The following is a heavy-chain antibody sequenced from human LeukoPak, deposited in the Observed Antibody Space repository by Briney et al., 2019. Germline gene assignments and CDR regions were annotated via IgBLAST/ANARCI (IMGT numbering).Heavy chain of an antibody. V-gene: IGHV3-7*01. CDR2: IREDGSEA. J-gene: IGHJ4*02. D-gene: IGHD5-18*01. CDR1: GFTFSSYA. CDR3: ARVLYFRENSYAGPFDQ. Sequence: GGSLRLSCAASGFTFSSYAMSWVRQAPGKGLEWVANIREDGSEAYYVDFVKGRFTISRDNDKNSLHLQMNSLRVEDTAVYYCARVLYFRENSYAGPFDQWGQGTLVIVSS.